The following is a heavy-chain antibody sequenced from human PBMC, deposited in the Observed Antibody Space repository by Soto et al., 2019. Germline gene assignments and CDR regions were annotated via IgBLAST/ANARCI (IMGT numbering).Heavy chain of an antibody. Sequence: GGSLRLSCAASGFTVSSNYMSWVRQAPGKGLEWVSVIYSGGSTYYADSVKGRFTISRHNSKNTLYLQMNSLRAEDTAVYYCARGLLGFRRGVAFDIWGQGTMVTVSS. CDR1: GFTVSSNY. V-gene: IGHV3-53*04. CDR2: IYSGGST. CDR3: ARGLLGFRRGVAFDI. D-gene: IGHD2-8*02. J-gene: IGHJ3*02.